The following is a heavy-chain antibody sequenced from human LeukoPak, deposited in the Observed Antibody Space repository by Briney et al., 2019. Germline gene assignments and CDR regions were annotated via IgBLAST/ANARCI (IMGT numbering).Heavy chain of an antibody. Sequence: GGSLTLSCVASQFRFPFICDGVDWVRQAPGRGLECVAVICSDGTTQYYQDTGNGPFTTSRDNSKNALYRQINSVRAEDTAVYFCAKDGQKCFYYSNFLDYWGERT. CDR2: ICSDGTTQ. CDR1: QFRFPFICDG. J-gene: IGHJ4*02. D-gene: IGHD4-11*01. V-gene: IGHV3-33*06. CDR3: AKDGQKCFYYSNFLDY.